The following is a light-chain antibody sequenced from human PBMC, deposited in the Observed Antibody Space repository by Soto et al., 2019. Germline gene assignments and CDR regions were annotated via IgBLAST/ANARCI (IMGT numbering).Light chain of an antibody. CDR3: TSKTSSTYVV. CDR1: SSDVGGYNY. CDR2: EVS. V-gene: IGLV2-14*01. J-gene: IGLJ2*01. Sequence: QSALTQPASVSGSPGQSITISCTGTSSDVGGYNYVSWYQQHPGKAPKLMIYEVSNRPSGVSNRFSGSKSGNTASLTISGLQDEDEAYYYCTSKTSSTYVVFGGGTKVTVL.